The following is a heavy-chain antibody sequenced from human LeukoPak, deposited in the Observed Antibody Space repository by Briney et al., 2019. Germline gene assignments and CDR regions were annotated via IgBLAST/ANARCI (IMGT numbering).Heavy chain of an antibody. CDR2: ISSSSSTI. D-gene: IGHD1-26*01. V-gene: IGHV3-48*01. J-gene: IGHJ4*02. CDR1: GFTFSSYG. Sequence: GRSLRLSCAASGFTFSSYGMTWVRQAPGKGLEWVSYISSSSSTIYYADSVKGRFTISRDNAKNSLYLQLNSLRAEDTAVYYCARGVVGATTGYYFDYWGQGTLVTVSS. CDR3: ARGVVGATTGYYFDY.